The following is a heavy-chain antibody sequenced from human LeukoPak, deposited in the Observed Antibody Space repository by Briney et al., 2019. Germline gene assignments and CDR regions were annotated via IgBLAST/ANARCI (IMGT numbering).Heavy chain of an antibody. D-gene: IGHD3-3*01. CDR1: GFTFSSYA. V-gene: IGHV3-13*01. CDR2: IGTAGDT. Sequence: GGSLRLSCATSGFTFSSYAMSWVRQATGKGLEWVSAIGTAGDTYYPGSVKGRFTISRENAKNSLYLQMNSLRAGDTAVYYCARAAFPYYDFWSGYKTDNWFDPWGQGTLVTVSS. J-gene: IGHJ5*02. CDR3: ARAAFPYYDFWSGYKTDNWFDP.